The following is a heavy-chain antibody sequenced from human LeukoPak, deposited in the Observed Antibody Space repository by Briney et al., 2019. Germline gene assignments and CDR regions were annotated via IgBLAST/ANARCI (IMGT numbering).Heavy chain of an antibody. J-gene: IGHJ4*02. V-gene: IGHV4-59*01. CDR3: AAVAGTRDY. CDR1: GGSISSYY. D-gene: IGHD6-19*01. CDR2: IYYSGST. Sequence: SETLSLTCTVSGGSISSYYWSWIRQPPGKGLEWIGYIYYSGSTNYNPSLKSRVTISVDTSKNQFSLKLSSVTAADTAVYYCAAVAGTRDYWGQGTLVTASS.